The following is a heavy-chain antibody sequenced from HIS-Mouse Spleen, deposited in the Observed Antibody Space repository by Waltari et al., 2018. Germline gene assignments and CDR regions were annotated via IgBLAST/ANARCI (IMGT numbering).Heavy chain of an antibody. CDR3: ARDRRYSSSWLVDY. CDR2: VNPNSGGT. J-gene: IGHJ4*02. Sequence: QVQLVQSGAEVKKPGASVKVSCKASGYTFTGYYMHWVRQAPGQGLEWMGRVNPNSGGTNYAQKVQGRVTMTRDTSISTAYMELSRLRSDDTAVYYCARDRRYSSSWLVDYWGQGTLVTVSS. CDR1: GYTFTGYY. V-gene: IGHV1-2*06. D-gene: IGHD6-13*01.